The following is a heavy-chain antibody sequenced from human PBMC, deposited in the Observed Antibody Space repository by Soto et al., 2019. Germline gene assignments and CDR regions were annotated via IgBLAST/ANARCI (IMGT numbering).Heavy chain of an antibody. Sequence: IILKETGPTLVKPTQTLTLTCTFSGFSLSTSGVAVGWIRQPPGKALEWLVVIYWNDDERYSPSLNSRLTLTKDTSKTHVGLTMTNMDPVDTATYYCADYYTLFRAYDIWGQGTVVTVSA. V-gene: IGHV2-5*01. CDR3: ADYYTLFRAYDI. J-gene: IGHJ3*02. D-gene: IGHD3-3*01. CDR1: GFSLSTSGVA. CDR2: IYWNDDE.